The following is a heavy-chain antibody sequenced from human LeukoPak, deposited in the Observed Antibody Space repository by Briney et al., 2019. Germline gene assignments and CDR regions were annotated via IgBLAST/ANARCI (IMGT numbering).Heavy chain of an antibody. J-gene: IGHJ4*02. D-gene: IGHD5-12*01. CDR3: ASQGSGYDSPIDH. CDR1: GFTLSSYS. V-gene: IGHV3-21*01. CDR2: IGSSSSYI. Sequence: PGGSLRLSCAASGFTLSSYSMNWVRQAPGKGLEWVSSIGSSSSYIYYADSVKGRFTISRDNARNSLYLQMNSLRAEDTAVYYCASQGSGYDSPIDHWGRGTLVTVSS.